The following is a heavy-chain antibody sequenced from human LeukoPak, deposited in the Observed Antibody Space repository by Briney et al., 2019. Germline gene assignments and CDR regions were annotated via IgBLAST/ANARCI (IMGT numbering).Heavy chain of an antibody. CDR1: GFTFTKYG. Sequence: GGSLRLSCAASGFTFTKYGLSWVRQAPGKGLEWISTISDSGAYTYYADFVKGRFTVSRDNSKNMVFLEVNSLRAEDTATYFCAKGRILWFGEQSDFDYWGQGTLVTVSS. J-gene: IGHJ4*02. CDR2: ISDSGAYT. D-gene: IGHD3-10*01. V-gene: IGHV3-23*01. CDR3: AKGRILWFGEQSDFDY.